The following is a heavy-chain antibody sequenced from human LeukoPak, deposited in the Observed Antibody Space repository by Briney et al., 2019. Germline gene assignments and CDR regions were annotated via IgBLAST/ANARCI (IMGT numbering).Heavy chain of an antibody. CDR2: IDLDGSIT. D-gene: IGHD5-12*01. CDR1: KFTFSNYW. CDR3: AKDGAWLRFDD. V-gene: IGHV3-74*01. Sequence: PGGSPRLSCAASKFTFSNYWMHWVRQAPGKGLVWVSRIDLDGSITNYADSVKGRFTISRDNAKNTLYLEMNSLRDEDTAVYYCAKDGAWLRFDDWGQGILVTVSS. J-gene: IGHJ4*02.